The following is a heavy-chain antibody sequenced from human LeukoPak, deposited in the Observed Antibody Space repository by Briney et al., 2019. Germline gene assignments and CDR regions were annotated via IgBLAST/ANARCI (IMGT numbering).Heavy chain of an antibody. CDR1: GYTFTGYY. CDR2: INPNSGGT. CDR3: ARRAVAGIPPDY. Sequence: GASVKVSCKASGYTFTGYYMHWVRQAPGQGLEWMGWINPNSGGTNYAQKLQGRVTMTTDTSTSTAYMELRSLRSDDTAVYYCARRAVAGIPPDYWGQGTLVTVSS. D-gene: IGHD6-19*01. J-gene: IGHJ4*02. V-gene: IGHV1-2*02.